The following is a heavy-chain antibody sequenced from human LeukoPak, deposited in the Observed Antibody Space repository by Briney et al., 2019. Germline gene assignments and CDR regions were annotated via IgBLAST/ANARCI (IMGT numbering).Heavy chain of an antibody. J-gene: IGHJ3*02. CDR1: GFTFSSYA. CDR3: ARDTAVAGVLDAFDI. Sequence: GGSLRLSCAASGFTFSSYAMHWVRQAPGKGLEWVAVISYDGSNKYYADSVKGRFTISRDNSKNTLYLQMNSLRAEDTAVYYCARDTAVAGVLDAFDIWGQGTMVTISS. D-gene: IGHD6-19*01. CDR2: ISYDGSNK. V-gene: IGHV3-30*04.